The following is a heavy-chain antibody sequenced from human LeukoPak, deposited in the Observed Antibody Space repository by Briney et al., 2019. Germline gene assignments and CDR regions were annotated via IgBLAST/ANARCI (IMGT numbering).Heavy chain of an antibody. CDR2: IYYSGSN. V-gene: IGHV4-59*08. J-gene: IGHJ4*02. Sequence: ASETLSLTCTVYGVSISSSYWRWVRQHPGKGVEWLGYIYYSGSNNYNPSLTSRLTISGDTSNIQISLQLSSVTAADTAVYYCARGVSSGSDYWGQGTLVTVSS. CDR1: GVSISSSY. D-gene: IGHD3-10*01. CDR3: ARGVSSGSDY.